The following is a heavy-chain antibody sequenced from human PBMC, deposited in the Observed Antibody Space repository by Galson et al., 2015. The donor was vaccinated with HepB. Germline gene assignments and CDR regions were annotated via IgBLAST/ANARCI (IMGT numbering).Heavy chain of an antibody. V-gene: IGHV3-23*01. Sequence: SLRLSCAASGFTFTTYAMNWVRQAPGKGLEWVSSITGSGGTTYYADSVKGRFTISRDKSKNTLYLQMNSLRADDTAIYYCAKDFEWDPSGFDNWGQGTLVTVSS. D-gene: IGHD3-3*01. CDR1: GFTFTTYA. CDR3: AKDFEWDPSGFDN. CDR2: ITGSGGTT. J-gene: IGHJ4*02.